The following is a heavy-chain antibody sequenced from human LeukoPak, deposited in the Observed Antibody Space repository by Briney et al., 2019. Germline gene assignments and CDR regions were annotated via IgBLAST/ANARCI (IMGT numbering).Heavy chain of an antibody. Sequence: TLSLTCTVSGGSISSSSYYWGWIRQPPGKGLEWIGSIYYSGSTYYNPSLKSRVTISVDTSKNQFSLKLSSVTAADTAVYYCARDSTPYRDYVWGSYRYKGHAFDIWGQGTMVTVSS. V-gene: IGHV4-39*07. CDR3: ARDSTPYRDYVWGSYRYKGHAFDI. CDR2: IYYSGST. CDR1: GGSISSSSYY. D-gene: IGHD3-16*02. J-gene: IGHJ3*02.